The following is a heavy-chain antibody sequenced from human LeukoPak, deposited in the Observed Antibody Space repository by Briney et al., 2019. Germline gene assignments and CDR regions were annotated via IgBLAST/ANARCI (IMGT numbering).Heavy chain of an antibody. CDR2: ISWNSGSI. D-gene: IGHD4-17*01. V-gene: IGHV3-9*01. Sequence: GGSLRLSCAASGFTFSSYAMHWVRQAPGKGLEWVSGISWNSGSIGYADSVKGRFTISRDNAKNSLYLQMNSLRAGDTALYYCAKDKYGDRASPFDYWGQGTLVTVSS. CDR3: AKDKYGDRASPFDY. CDR1: GFTFSSYA. J-gene: IGHJ4*02.